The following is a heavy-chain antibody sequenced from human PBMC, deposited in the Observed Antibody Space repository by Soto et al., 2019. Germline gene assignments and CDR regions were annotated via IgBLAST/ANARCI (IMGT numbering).Heavy chain of an antibody. CDR3: ARGDAGYDFWSGYPPMGQQLGGVDY. D-gene: IGHD3-3*01. CDR2: INTNTGNP. Sequence: QVQLVQSGSELKKPGASVKVSCKASGYTFTSYAMNWVRQAPGQGLEWVGWINTNTGNPTYAQGFTGRFVFSLDTSVSTAYLQICSLKAEDTAVYYCARGDAGYDFWSGYPPMGQQLGGVDYWGQGTLVTVSS. V-gene: IGHV7-4-1*01. J-gene: IGHJ4*02. CDR1: GYTFTSYA.